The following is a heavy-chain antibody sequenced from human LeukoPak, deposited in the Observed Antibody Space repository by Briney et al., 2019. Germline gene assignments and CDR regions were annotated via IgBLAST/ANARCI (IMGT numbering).Heavy chain of an antibody. CDR2: IKQDGSEK. J-gene: IGHJ4*02. Sequence: GGFLRLSCAASGFTLSSYWMSWVRQAPGKGLEWVANIKQDGSEKYYVDSVKGRFTISRDNAKNSLYLQMNSLRAEDTAVYYCARDFYGSGSYYLTDYWGQGTLVTVSS. CDR1: GFTLSSYW. V-gene: IGHV3-7*01. D-gene: IGHD3-10*01. CDR3: ARDFYGSGSYYLTDY.